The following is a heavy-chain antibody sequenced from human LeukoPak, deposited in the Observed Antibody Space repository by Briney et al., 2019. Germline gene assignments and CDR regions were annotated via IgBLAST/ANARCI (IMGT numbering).Heavy chain of an antibody. D-gene: IGHD3-10*01. CDR2: ISGDGVT. CDR3: AKGPNFGSWRAVHY. Sequence: GGSLILSCAASEFSFSSYDMSWVRQTLEKGLEWVSSISGDGVTFYADSVKGRFTISRDKSKNTLYLQMNSLRTDDTAIYYCAKGPNFGSWRAVHYWGQGSLVTVSS. J-gene: IGHJ4*02. V-gene: IGHV3-23*01. CDR1: EFSFSSYD.